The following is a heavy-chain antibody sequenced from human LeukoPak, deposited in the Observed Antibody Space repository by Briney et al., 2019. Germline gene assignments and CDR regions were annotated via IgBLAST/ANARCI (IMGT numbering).Heavy chain of an antibody. CDR1: GFMFSTYA. J-gene: IGHJ5*02. D-gene: IGHD3-10*01. V-gene: IGHV3-23*01. CDR2: ISGSGGST. CDR3: AKAWFGELHGWFDP. Sequence: QAGGSLRLSCVTSGFMFSTYALSWVRQAPGKGLEWASSISGSGGSTYHADSVKGRFTISRDNSKNTLYLQMNSLRAEDTAVYYCAKAWFGELHGWFDPWGQGTLVTVSS.